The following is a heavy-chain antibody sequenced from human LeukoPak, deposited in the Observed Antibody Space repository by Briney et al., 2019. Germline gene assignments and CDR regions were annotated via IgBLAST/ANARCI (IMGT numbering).Heavy chain of an antibody. CDR1: GGSFSGYY. V-gene: IGHV4-34*01. Sequence: PSETLSLTCAVYGGSFSGYYWSWIRQPPGKGLEWIGEINHSGSTNYNPSLKSRVTISVDTSKNQFSLKLSSVTAADTAVYYCARGRSYGVFGTTCWYSFPYYFDYWGQGTLVTVSS. J-gene: IGHJ4*02. CDR2: INHSGST. D-gene: IGHD1-26*01. CDR3: ARGRSYGVFGTTCWYSFPYYFDY.